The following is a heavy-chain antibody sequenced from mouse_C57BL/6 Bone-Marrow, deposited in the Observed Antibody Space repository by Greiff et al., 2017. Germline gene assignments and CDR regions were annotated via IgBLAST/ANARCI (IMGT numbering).Heavy chain of an antibody. CDR1: GFTFSDYY. CDR3: ARHLFYGCYYCAMYY. J-gene: IGHJ4*01. V-gene: IGHV5-12*01. D-gene: IGHD2-2*01. Sequence: EVHLVESGGGLVQPGGSLKLSCAASGFTFSDYYMYWVRQTPEKRLEWVAYISNGGGSTYYPDTVKGRFTISRDNAKNTLYLHMSRLKSEDPAMYNCARHLFYGCYYCAMYYWGQGTSVTVSS. CDR2: ISNGGGST.